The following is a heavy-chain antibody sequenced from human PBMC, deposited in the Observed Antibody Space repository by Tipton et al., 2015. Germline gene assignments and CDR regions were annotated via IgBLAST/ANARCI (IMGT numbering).Heavy chain of an antibody. V-gene: IGHV4-59*01. J-gene: IGHJ5*02. Sequence: LRLSCTASNFTFSNYYMSWIRQAPGKGLEWIAYIFYSGSTNYNPSLRSRVTLSVDTSKNQISLNLSFVTAADTAVYYCARAKGPNWFDPWGRGTLVTVSS. CDR1: NFTFSNYY. CDR3: ARAKGPNWFDP. CDR2: IFYSGST.